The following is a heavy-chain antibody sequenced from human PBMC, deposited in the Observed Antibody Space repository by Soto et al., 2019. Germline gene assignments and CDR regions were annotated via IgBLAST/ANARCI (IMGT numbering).Heavy chain of an antibody. V-gene: IGHV4-39*01. J-gene: IGHJ5*02. CDR2: IYYTGST. CDR3: ARHARYNYGYVALSWVDP. CDR1: GASLSSSTYY. Sequence: SETLSLTCAVSGASLSSSTYYWGWIRQPPGKGLEWIGSIYYTGSTDYNPSLKSRVTISVDTSKSQFSLKLSSVTAADTAVYYCARHARYNYGYVALSWVDPWGQGTLVTVSS. D-gene: IGHD3-16*01.